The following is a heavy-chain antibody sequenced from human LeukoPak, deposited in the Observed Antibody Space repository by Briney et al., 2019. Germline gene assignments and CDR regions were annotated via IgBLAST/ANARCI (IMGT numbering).Heavy chain of an antibody. Sequence: GGSLRLSCAASGFTFRSYSMNWVRQAPGEGLEWVSYISSSTSTIYYADSVKGRFTISRDNAKNSLYLQMNSLRAEDTAVYYCARDLVVVVAATPVYWGQGTLVSVSS. J-gene: IGHJ4*02. CDR2: ISSSTSTI. CDR3: ARDLVVVVAATPVY. V-gene: IGHV3-48*01. D-gene: IGHD2-15*01. CDR1: GFTFRSYS.